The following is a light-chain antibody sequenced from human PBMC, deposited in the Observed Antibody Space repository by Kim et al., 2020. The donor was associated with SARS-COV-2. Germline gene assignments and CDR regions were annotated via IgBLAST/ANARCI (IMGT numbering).Light chain of an antibody. Sequence: EIVLTQSPGILSVSPGERATLSCRASQSVSSNLAWYQQKLGQAPRLLIYATSTRATGIPARFSGSGSGTEFTLTISSLQSEDLAVFYCQQYIKWPLTFGQGTRLEIK. J-gene: IGKJ5*01. CDR3: QQYIKWPLT. CDR1: QSVSSN. V-gene: IGKV3-15*01. CDR2: ATS.